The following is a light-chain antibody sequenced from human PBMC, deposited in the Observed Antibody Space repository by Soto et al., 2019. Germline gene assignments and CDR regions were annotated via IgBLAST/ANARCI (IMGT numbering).Light chain of an antibody. V-gene: IGLV2-14*01. J-gene: IGLJ3*02. CDR1: IRDVGGYKY. Sequence: QSVLTQPASVSGSPGQSITISCTGTIRDVGGYKYVSWYQQHPGKAPKLMIYEVSKRPSGVSDRFSGSKSGNTASLTISGLQAEDESDYYCSSYTTSSTWVFGGGTKVTVL. CDR3: SSYTTSSTWV. CDR2: EVS.